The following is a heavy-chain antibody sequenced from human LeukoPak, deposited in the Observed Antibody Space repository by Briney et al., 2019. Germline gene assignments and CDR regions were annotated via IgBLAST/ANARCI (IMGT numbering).Heavy chain of an antibody. Sequence: ASVKVSCKASGGTFSSYAISLVRQAPGRGLEWMGWISAYNGNTNYAQKLQGRVTMTTDTSTSTAYMELRSLRSDDTAVYYCARGQRGYRSGYGSGYWGQGTLVTVSS. CDR1: GGTFSSYA. J-gene: IGHJ4*02. V-gene: IGHV1-18*01. D-gene: IGHD5-18*01. CDR2: ISAYNGNT. CDR3: ARGQRGYRSGYGSGY.